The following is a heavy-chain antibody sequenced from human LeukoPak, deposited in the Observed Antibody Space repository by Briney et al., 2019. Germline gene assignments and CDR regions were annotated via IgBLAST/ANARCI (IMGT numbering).Heavy chain of an antibody. CDR3: ARGRGGLYGMDV. D-gene: IGHD3-16*01. Sequence: GGSLRLSCAASGFTVSSNYMSWVRQAPGKGLEWVSVIYSGGSTYCADSVKGRFTISRDNSKNTLYLQMNSLRAEDTAVYYCARGRGGLYGMDVWGQGTTVTVSS. CDR1: GFTVSSNY. CDR2: IYSGGST. J-gene: IGHJ6*02. V-gene: IGHV3-53*01.